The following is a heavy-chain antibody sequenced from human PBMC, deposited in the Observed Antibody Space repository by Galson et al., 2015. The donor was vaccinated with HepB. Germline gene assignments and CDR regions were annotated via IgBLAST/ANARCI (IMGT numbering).Heavy chain of an antibody. CDR2: IIPILGIA. CDR3: ARGFGSGSGVDY. V-gene: IGHV1-69*10. D-gene: IGHD3-10*01. CDR1: GGTFSSYT. J-gene: IGHJ4*02. Sequence: SVKVSCKASGGTFSSYTISWVRQAPGQGLEWMGGIIPILGIANYAQKFQGSVTITADKSTSTAYMELSSLRSEDTAVYYCARGFGSGSGVDYWGQGTLVTVSS.